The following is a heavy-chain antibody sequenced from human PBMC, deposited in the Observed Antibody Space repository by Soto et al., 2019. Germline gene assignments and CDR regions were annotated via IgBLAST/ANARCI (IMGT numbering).Heavy chain of an antibody. V-gene: IGHV1-18*04. CDR3: ARDIRMVRGVIIIPGDY. J-gene: IGHJ4*02. Sequence: QVQLVQSGAEVRKPGASVKVSCKASGYTFTSYGISWVRQAPGQGLEWMGWISAYNGNTNYAQKLQGRVTMTTDTSTSTAYMALRSLRSDDTAVYYCARDIRMVRGVIIIPGDYWGQGTLVTVSS. CDR2: ISAYNGNT. D-gene: IGHD3-10*01. CDR1: GYTFTSYG.